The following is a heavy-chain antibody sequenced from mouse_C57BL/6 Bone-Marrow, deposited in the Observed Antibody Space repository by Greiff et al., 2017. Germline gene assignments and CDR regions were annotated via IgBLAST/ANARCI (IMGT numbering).Heavy chain of an antibody. V-gene: IGHV1-62-2*01. J-gene: IGHJ4*01. D-gene: IGHD2-4*01. Sequence: VKLQESGAELVKPGASVKLSCKASGYTFTEYTIHWVKQRSGQGLEWIGWFYPGSGSIKYNEKFKDKATLTVDTSSSTAYMQLSSLTSEDSAVYYCARCYYDYGAMDYWGQGTSVTVSS. CDR3: ARCYYDYGAMDY. CDR1: GYTFTEYT. CDR2: FYPGSGSI.